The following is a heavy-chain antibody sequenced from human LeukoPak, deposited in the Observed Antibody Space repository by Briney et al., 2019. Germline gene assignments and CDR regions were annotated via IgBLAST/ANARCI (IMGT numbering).Heavy chain of an antibody. CDR3: TRSFRGYDFYYFDY. CDR1: GFTFSSYA. V-gene: IGHV3-23*01. Sequence: SGGSLRLSCAASGFTFSSYAMNWVRQAPGKGLEWVSSISGSGGSTFYTDSVKGRSTISRDNSKNTLYLQMNSLRADDTAVYYCTRSFRGYDFYYFDYWGQGILVTVSS. D-gene: IGHD5-12*01. CDR2: ISGSGGST. J-gene: IGHJ4*02.